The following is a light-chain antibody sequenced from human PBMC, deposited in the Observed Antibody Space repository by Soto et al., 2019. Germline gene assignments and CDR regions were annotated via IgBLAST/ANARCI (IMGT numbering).Light chain of an antibody. CDR1: SSDVGDYNY. CDR2: EVY. Sequence: QSALTQPASVSGSPGQSIAISCTGTSSDVGDYNYVSWYQQHPGKAPKLIIYEVYNRPSGVSNRFSGSKSGNTASLTISRLQAEDEADYFCSSYTSTKTLCVFGTGTKVTVL. CDR3: SSYTSTKTLCV. J-gene: IGLJ1*01. V-gene: IGLV2-14*01.